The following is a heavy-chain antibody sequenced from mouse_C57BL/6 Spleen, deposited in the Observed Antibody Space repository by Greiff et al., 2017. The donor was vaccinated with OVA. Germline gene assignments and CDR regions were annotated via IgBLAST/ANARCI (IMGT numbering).Heavy chain of an antibody. CDR3: ARGGMIWDYFDY. D-gene: IGHD2-4*01. CDR2: IDPANGNT. CDR1: GFTIKNTY. Sequence: VQLKQSVAELVRPGASVKLSCTASGFTIKNTYMHWVKQRPEQGLEWIGRIDPANGNTKYAPKFQGKATITADTSSNTAYLQLSSLTSEDTAIYYWARGGMIWDYFDYWGQGTTLTVSS. V-gene: IGHV14-3*01. J-gene: IGHJ2*01.